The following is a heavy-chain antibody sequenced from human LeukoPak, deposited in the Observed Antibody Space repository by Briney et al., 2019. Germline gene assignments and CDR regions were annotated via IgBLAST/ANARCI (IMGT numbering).Heavy chain of an antibody. CDR3: VRDRALAHFDH. V-gene: IGHV3-7*01. CDR1: GFTFSNFW. CDR2: IRQDGREE. J-gene: IGHJ4*02. D-gene: IGHD1-1*01. Sequence: GGSLRLSCAASGFTFSNFWLSWVRQAPGRGLEWVATIRQDGREENYADSVKGRFTVSRDNAKNSTYLQMNSLGVDETAVYYCVRDRALAHFDHWGQGALVTVSS.